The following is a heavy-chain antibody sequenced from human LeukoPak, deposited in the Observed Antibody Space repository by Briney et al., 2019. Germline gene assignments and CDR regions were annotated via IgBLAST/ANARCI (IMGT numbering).Heavy chain of an antibody. CDR3: ARERYFDWLLYFPNYFDY. D-gene: IGHD3-9*01. V-gene: IGHV3-7*01. CDR2: IKQDGSEK. J-gene: IGHJ4*02. CDR1: GFTFSDYW. Sequence: GGSLRLSCAASGFTFSDYWMSWVRQAPGKGLQWVANIKQDGSEKYYVDSVKGRFTISRDNAKNSLYLQMNSLRAEDTAVYYCARERYFDWLLYFPNYFDYWGQGTLVTVSS.